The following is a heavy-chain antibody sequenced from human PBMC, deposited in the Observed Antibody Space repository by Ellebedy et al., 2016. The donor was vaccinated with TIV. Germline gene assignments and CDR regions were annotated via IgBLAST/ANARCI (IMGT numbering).Heavy chain of an antibody. J-gene: IGHJ4*02. CDR1: GFIFSNYI. CDR3: VRQHLGYCSSASCYWA. CDR2: ISSSSTTI. D-gene: IGHD2-2*01. Sequence: GESLKISCAASGFIFSNYIMNWVRQAPGKGLEWVSSISSSSTTIYYADSVKGRFTISRDNAKDSLYLQMNSLRDEDTAVYYCVRQHLGYCSSASCYWAWGQGALVTVSS. V-gene: IGHV3-48*02.